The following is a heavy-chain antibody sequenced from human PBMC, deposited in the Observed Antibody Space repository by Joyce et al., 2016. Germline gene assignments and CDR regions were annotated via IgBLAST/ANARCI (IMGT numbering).Heavy chain of an antibody. V-gene: IGHV1-2*06. CDR3: AREYCSSTSCFLDY. CDR1: GYTFISYY. Sequence: QVHLVQSGADVKKPGASVTVSCKTSGYTFISYYIHWVRQDPGQGLEWMGQINPNSGDANFAQKFQDRVTLTRDTSIATSDMELSSLKSDDTAIFYCAREYCSSTSCFLDYWGQGTLVTVSS. J-gene: IGHJ4*02. D-gene: IGHD2-2*01. CDR2: INPNSGDA.